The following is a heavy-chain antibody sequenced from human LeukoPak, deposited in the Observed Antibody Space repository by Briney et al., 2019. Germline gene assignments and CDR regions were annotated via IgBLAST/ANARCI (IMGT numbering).Heavy chain of an antibody. Sequence: PGGSLRLSCAASGFTFSSYSMNWVRQAPGKGLEWVPSISSSSSYIYYADSVKGRFTISRDNAKNSLYLQLNSLRVEDTAIYYCARGGDWYGLWGQGTLVIVSS. CDR2: ISSSSSYI. V-gene: IGHV3-21*01. CDR3: ARGGDWYGL. CDR1: GFTFSSYS. J-gene: IGHJ4*02. D-gene: IGHD2-21*02.